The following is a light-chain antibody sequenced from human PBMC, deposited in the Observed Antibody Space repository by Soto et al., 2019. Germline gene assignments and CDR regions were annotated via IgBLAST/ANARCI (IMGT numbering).Light chain of an antibody. CDR3: QQYDYSPCS. CDR2: GAS. V-gene: IGKV3-20*01. J-gene: IGKJ2*04. CDR1: ESLINNY. Sequence: EIVLTQSPGIVSLSPGDRATLSCRASESLINNYLAWYQQKPGQAPRLLIFGASTRATVIPDRFRGSGSGTDFTLTISRLEPEDFAVYHCQQYDYSPCSFGQGTKLQI.